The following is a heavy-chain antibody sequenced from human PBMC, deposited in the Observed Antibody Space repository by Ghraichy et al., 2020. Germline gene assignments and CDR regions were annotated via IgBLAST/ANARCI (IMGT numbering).Heavy chain of an antibody. J-gene: IGHJ5*02. CDR1: GGSISSSSYY. CDR3: ARLGISGSGWRGWFDP. V-gene: IGHV4-39*01. Sequence: GSLSLTCTVSGGSISSSSYYWGWIRQPPGKGLEWIGSMYYSGSTNYNASLKSRVTISVDTSKNQFSLKLSSVTAADTAVYYCARLGISGSGWRGWFDPWGQGTQVTVSS. D-gene: IGHD6-19*01. CDR2: MYYSGST.